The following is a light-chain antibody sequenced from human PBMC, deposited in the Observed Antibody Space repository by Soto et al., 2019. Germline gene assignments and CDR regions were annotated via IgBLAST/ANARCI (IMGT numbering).Light chain of an antibody. V-gene: IGKV3-11*01. J-gene: IGKJ5*01. CDR3: QKRSNWPQ. CDR2: DAS. CDR1: QSISNY. Sequence: EIVLTQSPATLSLSPGETATLSCRASQSISNYLAWYQHKPGQAPSLLIFDASNRATGIPALCSGSWAGTDFPLTISGQAHEDFANYYCQKRSNWPQVGQGTRLEI.